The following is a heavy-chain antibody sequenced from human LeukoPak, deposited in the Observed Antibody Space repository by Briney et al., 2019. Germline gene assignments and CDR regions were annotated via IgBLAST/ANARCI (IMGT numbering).Heavy chain of an antibody. J-gene: IGHJ5*02. CDR3: AKAGAFVLRFLEWFSWFDP. V-gene: IGHV3-23*01. CDR2: ISGSGGST. Sequence: PGGSLRLSCAASGFTFSSYAMSWVRQAPGKGLEWVSAISGSGGSTYYADSVKGRFTISRDNSKNTLYLQMNSLRAEDTAVYYCAKAGAFVLRFLEWFSWFDPWGQGTLATVSS. D-gene: IGHD3-3*01. CDR1: GFTFSSYA.